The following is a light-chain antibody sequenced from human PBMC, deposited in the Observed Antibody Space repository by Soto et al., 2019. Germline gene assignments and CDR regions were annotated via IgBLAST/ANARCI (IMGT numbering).Light chain of an antibody. CDR2: EVN. J-gene: IGLJ1*01. CDR3: NSFTTSSTYV. Sequence: QSVLTQPASVSGSPGQSITISCTGTSSDIGSYNRVSWYQQPPGTAPKLIIYEVNNRPSGVPVRFSGSKSGNTASLTISGLQAEDEADYYCNSFTTSSTYVFGTGTTLTVL. CDR1: SSDIGSYNR. V-gene: IGLV2-18*02.